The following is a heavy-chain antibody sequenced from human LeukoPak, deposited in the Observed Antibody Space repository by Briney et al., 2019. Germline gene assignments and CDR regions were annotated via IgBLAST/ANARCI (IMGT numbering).Heavy chain of an antibody. CDR3: AIVPRRGSLDFVY. CDR2: ISAYNGNT. D-gene: IGHD3-10*01. Sequence: ASVKVSCKASGYTFTIYGIRWVRQAPGQGLEWMRWISAYNGNTNYAQKLQGRVTMTTDTSTSTAYMELRSLRSDDTAVYYCAIVPRRGSLDFVYWGQGTLVTVSS. V-gene: IGHV1-18*01. J-gene: IGHJ4*02. CDR1: GYTFTIYG.